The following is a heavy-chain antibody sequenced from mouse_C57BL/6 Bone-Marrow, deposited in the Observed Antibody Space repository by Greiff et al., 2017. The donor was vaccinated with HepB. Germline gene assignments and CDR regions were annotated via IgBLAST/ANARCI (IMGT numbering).Heavy chain of an antibody. CDR1: GYAFSSYW. V-gene: IGHV1-80*01. J-gene: IGHJ1*03. CDR3: AMIYYGNYWYFDV. CDR2: IYPGDGDT. Sequence: QVQLQQSGAELVKPGASVKISCKASGYAFSSYWMNWVKQRPGKGLEWIGQIYPGDGDTNYNGKFKGKATLTADKSSSTAYMQLSSLTSEDSAVYFCAMIYYGNYWYFDVWGTGTTVTVSS. D-gene: IGHD2-1*01.